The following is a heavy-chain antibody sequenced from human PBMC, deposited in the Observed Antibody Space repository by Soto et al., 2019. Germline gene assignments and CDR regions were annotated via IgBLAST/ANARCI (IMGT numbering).Heavy chain of an antibody. D-gene: IGHD3-16*01. Sequence: PGGSLRLSCAASGFTFSSYSMNWVRQAPGKGLEWVSYISSGSTYAYSADSVKGRFTISRDNANNSLYLQMNSLKAEDTAVYYCAKIMLKVTTAAFDIWGQGTMVTVSS. CDR1: GFTFSSYS. CDR2: ISSGSTYA. J-gene: IGHJ3*02. V-gene: IGHV3-21*05. CDR3: AKIMLKVTTAAFDI.